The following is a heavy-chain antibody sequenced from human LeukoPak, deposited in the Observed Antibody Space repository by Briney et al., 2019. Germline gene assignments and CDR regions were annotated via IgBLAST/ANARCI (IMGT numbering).Heavy chain of an antibody. CDR2: ISTDGTII. Sequence: PGGSLRLSCAASGFTFSSHWMHWVRQAPGKGLVWLSRISTDGTIISYADSVEGRFSISRDNAKNTLYLQMNSLRAEDTAVYYCARDRDLGFDYWGQGTLVTVSS. CDR1: GFTFSSHW. V-gene: IGHV3-74*01. J-gene: IGHJ4*02. D-gene: IGHD7-27*01. CDR3: ARDRDLGFDY.